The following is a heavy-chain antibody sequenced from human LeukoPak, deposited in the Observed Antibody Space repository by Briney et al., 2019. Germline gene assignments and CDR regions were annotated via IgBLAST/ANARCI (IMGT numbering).Heavy chain of an antibody. V-gene: IGHV4-59*01. CDR1: GGSISSYY. CDR2: IYYSGST. CDR3: ARESMVRGVTXXY. Sequence: SETLSLTCTVPGGSISSYYWSWIRQPPGKGLEWIGYIYYSGSTNYNPSLKSRVTISVDTSKNQFSLKLSSVTAADTAVYYCARESMVRGVTXXYXXQGXXXTVS. J-gene: IGHJ4*02. D-gene: IGHD3-10*01.